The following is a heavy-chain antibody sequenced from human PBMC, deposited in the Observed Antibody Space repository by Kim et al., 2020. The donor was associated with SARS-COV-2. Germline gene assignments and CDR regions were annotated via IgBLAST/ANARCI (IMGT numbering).Heavy chain of an antibody. J-gene: IGHJ6*02. V-gene: IGHV3-30*07. D-gene: IGHD3-3*01. Sequence: VKGRFTIYRDNPENTLYLQMNSLRAEDTAVYYCARGDYWSGYITGGGMDVWGQGATVTVSS. CDR3: ARGDYWSGYITGGGMDV.